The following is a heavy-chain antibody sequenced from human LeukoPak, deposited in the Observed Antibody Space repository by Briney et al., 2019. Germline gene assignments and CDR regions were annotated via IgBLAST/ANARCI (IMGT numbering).Heavy chain of an antibody. CDR3: ARRLTKYDCFDP. V-gene: IGHV6-1*01. J-gene: IGHJ5*02. CDR2: TYYRSTWYN. D-gene: IGHD4-11*01. CDR1: GDSVSSNSVT. Sequence: SQTLSLTCAISGDSVSSNSVTWNWIRQSPSRGLEWLGRTYYRSTWYNDYAVSVRGRITVNPDTSKNQFSLHLNSVTPEDTAVYYCARRLTKYDCFDPWGQGIPVIVSS.